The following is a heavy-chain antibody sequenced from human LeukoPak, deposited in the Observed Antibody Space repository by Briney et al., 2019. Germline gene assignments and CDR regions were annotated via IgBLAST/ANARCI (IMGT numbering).Heavy chain of an antibody. D-gene: IGHD4-23*01. Sequence: GGSLRLSCAASGFTFSSYAMHWVRQAPGKGLEWVAVISYDGSNKYYADSVKGRFTISRDNSKNTLYLQMNSLRAEDTAVYYCAKAATTVVTLSPVDYWGQGTLVTVSS. CDR2: ISYDGSNK. J-gene: IGHJ4*02. V-gene: IGHV3-30-3*01. CDR3: AKAATTVVTLSPVDY. CDR1: GFTFSSYA.